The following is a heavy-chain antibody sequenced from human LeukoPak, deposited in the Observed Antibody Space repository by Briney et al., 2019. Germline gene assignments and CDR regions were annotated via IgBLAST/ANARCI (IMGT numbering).Heavy chain of an antibody. CDR3: ATAYYDFWSGYYPTFDY. J-gene: IGHJ4*02. CDR1: GGSISSGGYY. CDR2: IYHSGST. D-gene: IGHD3-3*01. V-gene: IGHV4-30-2*01. Sequence: SQTLSLTCTVSGGSISSGGYYWSWIRQPPGKGLEWIGYIYHSGSTYYNPSLKSRVTISVDRSKNQFSLKLSSVTAADTAVYYCATAYYDFWSGYYPTFDYWGQGTLVTVSS.